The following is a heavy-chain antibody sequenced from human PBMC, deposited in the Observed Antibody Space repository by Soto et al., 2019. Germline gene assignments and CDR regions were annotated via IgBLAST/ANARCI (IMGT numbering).Heavy chain of an antibody. CDR3: ARLVVPAAYYYYYYMDF. Sequence: GGSLRLSCAVSGFTVSSNYMSWVRQAPGKGLEWVSVIYSGGSTYYADSVKGRFTISRDNSKNTLYLQMNSLRAEDTAVYYCARLVVPAAYYYYYYMDFWGKGTTVTVSS. D-gene: IGHD2-2*01. J-gene: IGHJ6*03. CDR2: IYSGGST. V-gene: IGHV3-66*04. CDR1: GFTVSSNY.